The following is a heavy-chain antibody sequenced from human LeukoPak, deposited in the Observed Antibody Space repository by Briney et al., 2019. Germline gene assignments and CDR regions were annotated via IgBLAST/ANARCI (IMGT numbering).Heavy chain of an antibody. CDR1: GYTFTGYY. CDR2: INPNSGGT. CDR3: ARDLLLGVTTGWFDP. D-gene: IGHD4-17*01. Sequence: ASVKVSCKASGYTFTGYYMHWVRQAPGQGLEWMGWINPNSGGTNYAQKFQGRVTMIRDTSISTAYMELSRLRSDDTAVYYCARDLLLGVTTGWFDPWGQGTLVTVSS. V-gene: IGHV1-2*02. J-gene: IGHJ5*02.